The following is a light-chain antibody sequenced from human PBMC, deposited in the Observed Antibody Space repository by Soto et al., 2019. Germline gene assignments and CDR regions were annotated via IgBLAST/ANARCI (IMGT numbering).Light chain of an antibody. V-gene: IGKV1-5*03. CDR1: QSISSW. CDR2: KAS. Sequence: DIQVTQSPSTLSASVRDRVTITCRASQSISSWLAWYQQKPGKAPKLLIYKASSLESGVPSRFSGSGSGTEFTLTISSLQPDDFATYYCQQYNSYWTVGQGSKVDI. CDR3: QQYNSYWT. J-gene: IGKJ1*01.